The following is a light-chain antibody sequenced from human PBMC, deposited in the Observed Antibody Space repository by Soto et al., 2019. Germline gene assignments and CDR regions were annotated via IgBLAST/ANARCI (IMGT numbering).Light chain of an antibody. CDR1: QSVSSK. V-gene: IGKV3-15*01. Sequence: EIVMTQSPATLSVSPGEGATLSCRAIQSVSSKLAWYQQKPGQAPRLLIYGASTRATGIPARFSGSASGTEFTLTISGLQSEDFAVYYCQQYKNWPPITFGQGTRLEIK. J-gene: IGKJ5*01. CDR2: GAS. CDR3: QQYKNWPPIT.